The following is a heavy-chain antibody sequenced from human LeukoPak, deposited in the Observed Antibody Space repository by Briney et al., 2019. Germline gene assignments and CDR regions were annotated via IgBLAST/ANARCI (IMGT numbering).Heavy chain of an antibody. Sequence: PGGSLRLSCAASGFTFSSYGMHWVRQAPGKGLEWVAVISYDGSNKYYADSVKGRFTISRDNSKNTLYLQMNSLRAEDTAVYYCAKDSSLIVVVVAATLSGFDYWGQGTLVTVSS. V-gene: IGHV3-30*18. J-gene: IGHJ4*02. D-gene: IGHD2-15*01. CDR1: GFTFSSYG. CDR2: ISYDGSNK. CDR3: AKDSSLIVVVVAATLSGFDY.